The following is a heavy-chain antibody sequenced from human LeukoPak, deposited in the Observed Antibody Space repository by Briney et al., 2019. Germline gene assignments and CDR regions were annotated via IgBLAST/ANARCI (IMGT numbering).Heavy chain of an antibody. CDR3: ARDPRYYDSSGYAFDY. D-gene: IGHD3-22*01. CDR2: ISSSSSYI. V-gene: IGHV3-21*01. CDR1: GFTFSSYG. J-gene: IGHJ4*02. Sequence: PGGSLRLSCAASGFTFSSYGMNWVRQAPGKGLEWVSSISSSSSYIYYADSVKGRFTISRDSAKNSLYLQMNSLRAEDTAVYYCARDPRYYDSSGYAFDYWGQGTLVTVSS.